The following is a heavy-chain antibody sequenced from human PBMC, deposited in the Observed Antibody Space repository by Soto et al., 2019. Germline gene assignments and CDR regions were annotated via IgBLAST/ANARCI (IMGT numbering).Heavy chain of an antibody. CDR3: ARSGATVTKGVDF. D-gene: IGHD4-17*01. Sequence: ASVKVSCKASGYTFDIYGIIWARQAPGQGLEWMGWISVYNGNTNYAQKFEDRVTMTTDTSTSTAFMELGSLRSDDTAVYYCARSGATVTKGVDFWGQGTLVTVSS. J-gene: IGHJ4*02. CDR1: GYTFDIYG. CDR2: ISVYNGNT. V-gene: IGHV1-18*01.